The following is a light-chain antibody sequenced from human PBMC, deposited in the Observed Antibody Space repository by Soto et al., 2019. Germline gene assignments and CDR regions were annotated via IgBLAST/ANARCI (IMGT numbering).Light chain of an antibody. V-gene: IGLV2-23*02. CDR1: SSDVGGYNL. CDR2: EVT. Sequence: QSVLTQPASVSGSPGQSITISCTGTSSDVGGYNLVSWYQQHPGKAPKLMIYEVTKRPSGVSNRFSGSKSGNTASLTISGLQAEDEADYYCCSYAGSSTSLYVFGTGTKVNVL. CDR3: CSYAGSSTSLYV. J-gene: IGLJ1*01.